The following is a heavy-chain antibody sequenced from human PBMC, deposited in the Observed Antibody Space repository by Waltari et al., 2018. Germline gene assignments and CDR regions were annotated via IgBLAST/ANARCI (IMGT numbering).Heavy chain of an antibody. CDR2: ISSSSSTI. D-gene: IGHD4-17*01. V-gene: IGHV3-48*01. Sequence: EVQLVESGGGLVQPGGSLRLSCAASGFTFSSYSMSWVRQAPGKGLEWVSYISSSSSTIYYADSVKGRFTISRDNAKNSLYLQMNSLRAEDTAVYYCASKGLVTTENWGQGTLVTVSS. CDR3: ASKGLVTTEN. J-gene: IGHJ4*02. CDR1: GFTFSSYS.